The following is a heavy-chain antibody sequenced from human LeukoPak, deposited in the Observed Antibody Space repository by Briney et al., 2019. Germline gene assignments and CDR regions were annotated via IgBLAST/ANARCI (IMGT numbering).Heavy chain of an antibody. CDR3: ATLMRGPTGYSGYGGEDY. J-gene: IGHJ4*02. CDR1: GFTFSNYA. Sequence: GGSLRLSCAAPGFTFSNYAMTWVRQAQGKGLQWVSAITGSGGSTYYADSVKGRFAISRDNSKNTLYLQMNSLRAEDTAVYYCATLMRGPTGYSGYGGEDYWGQGTLVTVSS. D-gene: IGHD5-12*01. CDR2: ITGSGGST. V-gene: IGHV3-23*01.